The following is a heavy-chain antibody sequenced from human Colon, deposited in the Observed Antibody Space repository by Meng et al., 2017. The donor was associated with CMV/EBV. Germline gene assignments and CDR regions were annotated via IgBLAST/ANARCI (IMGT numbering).Heavy chain of an antibody. D-gene: IGHD3-16*01. CDR3: ARGGDGGLDY. CDR2: INGDGSDT. V-gene: IGHV3-74*01. J-gene: IGHJ4*02. Sequence: LSCAASGFGFGHVWMHWVSQAPGKGLVWVSYINGDGSDTHYADSVKGRFTISRDNAKNTLYLQVNSLTSEDTAMYYCARGGDGGLDYWGQGTLVTVSS. CDR1: GFGFGHVW.